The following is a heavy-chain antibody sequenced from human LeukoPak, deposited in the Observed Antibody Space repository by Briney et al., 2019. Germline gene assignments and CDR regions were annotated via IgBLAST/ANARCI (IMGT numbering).Heavy chain of an antibody. V-gene: IGHV4-38-2*02. D-gene: IGHD6-6*01. J-gene: IGHJ4*02. Sequence: PSETLSLTCTVSGYSISSAYYWGWIRQPPGKGLEWIGTIYHSGSTSYNPSLKGRFTISVDTSKNLFSLKLSSVTAADTAVYFCARRTPNSSSGSDYWGQGTLVTVSS. CDR1: GYSISSAYY. CDR2: IYHSGST. CDR3: ARRTPNSSSGSDY.